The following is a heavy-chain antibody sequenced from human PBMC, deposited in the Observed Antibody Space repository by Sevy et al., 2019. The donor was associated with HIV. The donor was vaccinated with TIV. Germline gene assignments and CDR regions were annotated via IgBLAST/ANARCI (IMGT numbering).Heavy chain of an antibody. J-gene: IGHJ4*02. V-gene: IGHV3-7*01. Sequence: GGSLRLSCAASGFTFSPYWMTWVRQAPGKGLEWVANIRPDGSDKYQVDSVKGRFTISRDNAKNSLYLQMNSRRADDTAMCECARGVGLDCWGQGALVTVS. CDR2: IRPDGSDK. CDR1: GFTFSPYW. CDR3: ARGVGLDC. D-gene: IGHD1-26*01.